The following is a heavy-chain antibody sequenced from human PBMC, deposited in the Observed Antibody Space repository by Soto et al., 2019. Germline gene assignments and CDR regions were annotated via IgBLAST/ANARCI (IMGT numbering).Heavy chain of an antibody. D-gene: IGHD6-19*01. CDR1: GFTFSSYG. CDR2: IWYDGSNK. J-gene: IGHJ4*02. V-gene: IGHV3-33*01. CDR3: ARDRIAVAAILPGVY. Sequence: PGGSLRLSCAASGFTFSSYGMHWVRQAPGKGLEWVAVIWYDGSNKYYADSVKGRFTISRDNSKNTLYLQMNSLTAEDTAVYYCARDRIAVAAILPGVYWGQGTLVTVSS.